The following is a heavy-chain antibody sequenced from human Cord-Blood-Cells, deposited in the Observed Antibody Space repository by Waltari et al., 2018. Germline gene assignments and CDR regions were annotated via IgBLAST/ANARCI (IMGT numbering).Heavy chain of an antibody. V-gene: IGHV4-34*01. CDR1: GGSFSGYY. CDR3: ARVNDFWSGYYYYYYYGMDV. D-gene: IGHD3-3*01. CDR2: INHNGST. J-gene: IGHJ6*02. Sequence: QVQLQQWGAGLLKPSETLSLTCAVYGGSFSGYYWSWIRQPPGKGLEWIGEINHNGSTNYNPSLKSRVTISVDTSKNQFSLKLSSVTAADTAVYYCARVNDFWSGYYYYYYYGMDVWGQGTTVTVSS.